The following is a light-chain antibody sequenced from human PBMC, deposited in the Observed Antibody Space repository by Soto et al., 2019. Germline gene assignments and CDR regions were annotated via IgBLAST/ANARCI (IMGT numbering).Light chain of an antibody. V-gene: IGKV1-39*01. CDR3: QQSYSTPLT. Sequence: DIQMTQSPSSLSASVGDRVTITCRASQSIYNYLNWYQQKPGKAPKLLIYAASSLQSGVPSRFSGSGSWTDFTITISRLQSEDFATYSCQQSYSTPLTFDQGTKLEIK. J-gene: IGKJ2*01. CDR2: AAS. CDR1: QSIYNY.